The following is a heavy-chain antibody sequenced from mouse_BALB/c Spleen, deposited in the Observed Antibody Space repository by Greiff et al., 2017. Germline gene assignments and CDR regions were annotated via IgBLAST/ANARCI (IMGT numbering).Heavy chain of an antibody. Sequence: EVQLQQSGAELVRPGASVTLSCTASGFTITDYYMHWVKQRPEQGLEWIGWIDPENGDTDYTPKFQGKATMTADTSSNTSYLQLSSLTSEDTAVYYGTDTTVIATSHFDYWGQGTTLTVSA. CDR2: IDPENGDT. CDR1: GFTITDYY. CDR3: TDTTVIATSHFDY. D-gene: IGHD1-1*01. J-gene: IGHJ2*01. V-gene: IGHV14-4*02.